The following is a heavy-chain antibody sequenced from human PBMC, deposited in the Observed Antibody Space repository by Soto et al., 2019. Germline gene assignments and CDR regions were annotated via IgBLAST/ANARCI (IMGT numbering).Heavy chain of an antibody. CDR1: GGSISSSSYY. D-gene: IGHD3-10*01. CDR3: AGRTFGLLWFGELDY. V-gene: IGHV4-39*01. CDR2: IYYSGST. J-gene: IGHJ4*02. Sequence: SETLSLTCTVSGGSISSSSYYWGWIRQPPGKGLEWIGSIYYSGSTYYNPSLKSRVTISVDTSKNQFSLKLSSVTAADTAVYYCAGRTFGLLWFGELDYWGQGTLVTVSS.